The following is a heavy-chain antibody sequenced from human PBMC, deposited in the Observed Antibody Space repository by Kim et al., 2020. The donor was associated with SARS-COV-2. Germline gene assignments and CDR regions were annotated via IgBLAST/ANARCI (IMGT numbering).Heavy chain of an antibody. J-gene: IGHJ6*02. D-gene: IGHD3-10*02. CDR3: ARQNVRYYYGMDV. CDR2: IYYSGST. CDR1: GGSISSGGYY. V-gene: IGHV4-31*03. Sequence: SETLSLTCTVSGGSISSGGYYWSWIRQHPGKGLEWIGYIYYSGSTYYNPSLKSRVTISVDTSKNQFSLKLSSVTAADTAVYYCARQNVRYYYGMDVWGQGTTVTVSS.